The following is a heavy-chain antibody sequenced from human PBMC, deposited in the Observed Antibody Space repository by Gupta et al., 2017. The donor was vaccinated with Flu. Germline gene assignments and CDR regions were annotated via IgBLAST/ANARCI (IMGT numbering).Heavy chain of an antibody. Sequence: YAMGWVRQAPGKGLEWVSSISNNGTFTYYADSVKGRFTISRDNSRSTLYLQMNSLRVEDTATYYCAKDSSGLKFQTDFQYWGQGTLVTVSS. CDR1: YA. D-gene: IGHD4-4*01. CDR2: ISNNGTFT. V-gene: IGHV3-23*01. J-gene: IGHJ4*02. CDR3: AKDSSGLKFQTDFQY.